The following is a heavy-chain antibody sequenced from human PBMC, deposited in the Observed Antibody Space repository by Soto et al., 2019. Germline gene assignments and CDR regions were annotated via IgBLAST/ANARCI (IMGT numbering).Heavy chain of an antibody. Sequence: KSAASVKVSCKASGYTFTSYGISWVRQAPGQGLEWMGWISAYNGNTNYAQKLQGRVTMTTDTSTSTAYMELRSLRSDDTAVYYCARVWDSSDRQGGYYYYGMDVWGQGTTVTVSS. J-gene: IGHJ6*02. V-gene: IGHV1-18*01. CDR2: ISAYNGNT. D-gene: IGHD3-22*01. CDR1: GYTFTSYG. CDR3: ARVWDSSDRQGGYYYYGMDV.